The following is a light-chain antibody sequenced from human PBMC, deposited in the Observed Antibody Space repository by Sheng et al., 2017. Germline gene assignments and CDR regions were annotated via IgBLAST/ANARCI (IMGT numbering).Light chain of an antibody. CDR2: AAS. CDR1: QGIGNY. J-gene: IGKJ4*01. CDR3: QKYNSAPLT. Sequence: DIQMTQSPSSLSTSIGDRVTISCRASQGIGNYLAWYQQKPGKVPKLLIYAASTLQSGVSPRFSGSRSETDFTLTISSLQPEDVATYYCQKYNSAPLTFGGGTKVEIK. V-gene: IGKV1-27*01.